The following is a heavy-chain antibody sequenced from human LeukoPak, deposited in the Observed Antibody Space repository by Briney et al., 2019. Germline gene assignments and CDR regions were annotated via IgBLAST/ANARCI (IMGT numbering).Heavy chain of an antibody. CDR3: ATRPGYNWFDP. Sequence: ASVKVSCKASGGTFSSYAISWVRQAPGQGLEWMGGIIPIFGTANYAQKFQGRVTVTADESTSTAYMELSSLRSEDTAVYYCATRPGYNWFDPWGQGTLVTVSS. J-gene: IGHJ5*02. V-gene: IGHV1-69*13. CDR2: IIPIFGTA. CDR1: GGTFSSYA.